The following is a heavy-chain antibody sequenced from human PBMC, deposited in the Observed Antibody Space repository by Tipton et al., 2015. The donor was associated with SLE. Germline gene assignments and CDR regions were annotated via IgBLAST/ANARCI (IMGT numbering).Heavy chain of an antibody. D-gene: IGHD3-9*01. CDR2: VSPSGGT. CDR1: GDSITSGNHF. Sequence: TLSLTCTVSGDSITSGNHFCSWIRQSAGKGLEWIGRVSPSGGTNYNPSLKSRVTMSVDTSRNQFSLNLSSLTAADTAVYFCARDKWGEYTASTGYFWSFDPWGQGIPVTVSS. V-gene: IGHV4-61*02. J-gene: IGHJ5*02. CDR3: ARDKWGEYTASTGYFWSFDP.